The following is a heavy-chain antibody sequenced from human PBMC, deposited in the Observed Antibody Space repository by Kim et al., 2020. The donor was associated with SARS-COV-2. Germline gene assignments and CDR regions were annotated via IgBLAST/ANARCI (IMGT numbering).Heavy chain of an antibody. CDR1: GFTFRSYW. V-gene: IGHV3-7*03. CDR3: ARDGILSYTSSWDY. D-gene: IGHD6-13*01. J-gene: IGHJ4*02. Sequence: GGSLRLSCAASGFTFRSYWMSWVRQAPGKGLQWVANIKEDGRVRQYVDSVKGRFTISIDNAKNSLFLQMSSLRADDTAVYYCARDGILSYTSSWDYWGQGSLVTVSS. CDR2: IKEDGRVR.